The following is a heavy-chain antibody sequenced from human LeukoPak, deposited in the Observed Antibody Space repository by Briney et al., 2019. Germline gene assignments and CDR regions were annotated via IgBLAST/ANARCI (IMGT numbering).Heavy chain of an antibody. CDR2: IRYDGGDK. Sequence: GGSLRLSCAASGFSFSSYGMHWVRQAPGKGLEWVAFIRYDGGDKHYADSVKGRITISRDSSKNTLFLQMNSLRAEDTAVYYCAKPYPYSGSFFVDYWGQGTLVTVSS. CDR3: AKPYPYSGSFFVDY. J-gene: IGHJ4*02. CDR1: GFSFSSYG. V-gene: IGHV3-30*02. D-gene: IGHD1-26*01.